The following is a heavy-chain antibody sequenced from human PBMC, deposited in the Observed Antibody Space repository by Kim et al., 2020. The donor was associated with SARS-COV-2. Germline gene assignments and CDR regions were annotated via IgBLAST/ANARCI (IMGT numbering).Heavy chain of an antibody. Sequence: ASVKVSCKASGYTFSSYGITWVRQAPGQGLEWMGWINGHNGNTNYAQEFLGRVTMTTDTSTTTAYMEVRSLRSDDTAVYYCARKKWLDRLAHWGQGTLVTVSS. CDR3: ARKKWLDRLAH. CDR2: INGHNGNT. V-gene: IGHV1-18*01. J-gene: IGHJ4*02. CDR1: GYTFSSYG. D-gene: IGHD6-19*01.